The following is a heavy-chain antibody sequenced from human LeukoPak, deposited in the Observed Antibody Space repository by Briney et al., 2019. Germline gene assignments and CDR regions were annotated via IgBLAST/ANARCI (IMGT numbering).Heavy chain of an antibody. Sequence: PGGSLRLSCAASGFIFRNHWMSWVRQVPGKGLEWVANIKQDGSEKYYVDSVKGRFTISRDNAKNSLYLQMNSLRAEDTAVYYCARQLNIVVVPAAHYYYYYGMDVWGQGTTVTVSS. V-gene: IGHV3-7*01. J-gene: IGHJ6*02. CDR2: IKQDGSEK. CDR1: GFIFRNHW. D-gene: IGHD2-2*01. CDR3: ARQLNIVVVPAAHYYYYYGMDV.